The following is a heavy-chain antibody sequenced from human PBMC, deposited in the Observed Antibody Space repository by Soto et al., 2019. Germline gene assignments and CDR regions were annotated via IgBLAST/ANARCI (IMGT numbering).Heavy chain of an antibody. D-gene: IGHD4-17*01. CDR2: IYSGGST. CDR1: GFTVSSNY. Sequence: GGSLRLSCAASGFTVSSNYMSWVRQAPGKGLEWVSVIYSGGSTYYADSVKGRFTISRDNSKNTLYLQMNSLRAEDTAVYYCARMTTVTIIHLVDAFDIWGQGTMVTVSS. CDR3: ARMTTVTIIHLVDAFDI. J-gene: IGHJ3*02. V-gene: IGHV3-66*01.